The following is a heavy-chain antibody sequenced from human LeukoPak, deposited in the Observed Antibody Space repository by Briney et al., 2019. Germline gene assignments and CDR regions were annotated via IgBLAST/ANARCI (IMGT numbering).Heavy chain of an antibody. J-gene: IGHJ4*02. V-gene: IGHV4-38-2*02. D-gene: IGHD2-15*01. CDR1: GYSISSGYY. CDR2: IYHSGST. Sequence: SGTLSLTCTVSGYSISSGYYWGWIRQPPGKGLEWIGSIYHSGSTYYNPSLKSRVTISVDTSKNQFSLKLSSVTAADTAVYYCARDSLVVVATIDYWGQGTLVTVSS. CDR3: ARDSLVVVATIDY.